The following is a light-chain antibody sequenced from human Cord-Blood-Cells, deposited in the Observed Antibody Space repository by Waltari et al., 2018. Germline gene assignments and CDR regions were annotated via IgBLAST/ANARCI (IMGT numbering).Light chain of an antibody. Sequence: QSALPPPASVSGSPGHSTTISCPGTSSDVGGYNYVSWYQQHPGKAPKLMIYEVSNRPAGVSNRFSGSKSGNTASLTISGLQAEDEADYYCSSYTSSSTLVVFGGGTKLTVL. CDR2: EVS. CDR1: SSDVGGYNY. V-gene: IGLV2-14*01. J-gene: IGLJ2*01. CDR3: SSYTSSSTLVV.